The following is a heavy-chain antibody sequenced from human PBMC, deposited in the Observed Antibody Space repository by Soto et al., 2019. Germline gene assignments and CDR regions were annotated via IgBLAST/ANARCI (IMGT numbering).Heavy chain of an antibody. D-gene: IGHD3-9*01. V-gene: IGHV1-69*12. CDR2: IIPIFGTA. Sequence: QVQLVQSGAEVKKPGSSVKVSCKASGGTFSIYAISWVRQAPGQGLEWMGGIIPIFGTANYAQKFQGRVTITADESTSTAYMELSSLRSEDTAVYYCARAQGSGDMLAGPGGYFALWGRGTLVTVSS. J-gene: IGHJ2*01. CDR1: GGTFSIYA. CDR3: ARAQGSGDMLAGPGGYFAL.